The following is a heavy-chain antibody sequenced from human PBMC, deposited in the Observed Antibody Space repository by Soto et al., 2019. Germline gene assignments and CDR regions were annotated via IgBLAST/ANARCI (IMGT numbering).Heavy chain of an antibody. V-gene: IGHV1-2*02. J-gene: IGHJ4*02. Sequence: ASVKVSCKASGYTFTGYYMHWVRQAPGQGLEWMGWINPNSGGTNYAQKFQGRVTMTRDTSVSTAYMELSRLRSDDTAVYYCARGMGATPGFDYWGQGTLVTVSS. CDR3: ARGMGATPGFDY. D-gene: IGHD1-26*01. CDR1: GYTFTGYY. CDR2: INPNSGGT.